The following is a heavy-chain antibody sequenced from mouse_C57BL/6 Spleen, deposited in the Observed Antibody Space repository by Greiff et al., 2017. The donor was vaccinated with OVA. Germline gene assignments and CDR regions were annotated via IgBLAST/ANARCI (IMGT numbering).Heavy chain of an antibody. Sequence: EAGGGLVQPKGSLKLSCAASGFSFNTYAMNWVRQAPGKGLEWVARIRSKSNNYATYYADSVKDRFTISRDDSESMLYLQMNNLKTEDTAMYYCVRQEGAMDYWGQGTSVTVSS. CDR3: VRQEGAMDY. CDR1: GFSFNTYA. V-gene: IGHV10-1*01. CDR2: IRSKSNNYAT. J-gene: IGHJ4*01.